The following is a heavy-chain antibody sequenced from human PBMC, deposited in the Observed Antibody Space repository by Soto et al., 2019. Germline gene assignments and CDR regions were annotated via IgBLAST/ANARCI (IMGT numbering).Heavy chain of an antibody. J-gene: IGHJ4*02. D-gene: IGHD5-12*01. V-gene: IGHV1-69*02. CDR2: IIPILGIA. CDR3: ARGVVDIVATAKENFDY. Sequence: QVQLVQSGAEVKKPGSSVKVSCKASGGTFSSYTISWVRQAPGQGLEWMGRIIPILGIANYAQKFQGRVTITADKSTSTGYMELSSLRSEDTAVYYCARGVVDIVATAKENFDYWGQGTLVTVSS. CDR1: GGTFSSYT.